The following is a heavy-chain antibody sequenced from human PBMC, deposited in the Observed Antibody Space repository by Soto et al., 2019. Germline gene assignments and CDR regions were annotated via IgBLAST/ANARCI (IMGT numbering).Heavy chain of an antibody. V-gene: IGHV4-34*01. D-gene: IGHD5-12*01. J-gene: IGHJ4*02. CDR3: ARGLGYSGYDYGY. Sequence: PSETLSLTCAVYGGSFRGYYWSWIRQPPGKGLEWIGEINHSGSTNYNPSLKSRVTISVDTSKNQFSLKLSSVTAADTAVYYCARGLGYSGYDYGYWGQGTLVTVSS. CDR2: INHSGST. CDR1: GGSFRGYY.